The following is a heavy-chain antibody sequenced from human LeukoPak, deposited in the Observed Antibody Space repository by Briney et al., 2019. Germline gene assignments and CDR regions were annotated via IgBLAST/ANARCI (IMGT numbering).Heavy chain of an antibody. CDR3: ASNDYGDYGGVGPLDY. CDR2: INPSGGST. Sequence: ASVKVSCKASGYTFTSYYMHWVRQAPGQGLEWMGIINPSGGSTSYAQKFQGRVTMTRDMSTSTVYTELSSLRSEDTAVYYCASNDYGDYGGVGPLDYWGQGTLVTVSS. CDR1: GYTFTSYY. D-gene: IGHD4-17*01. V-gene: IGHV1-46*01. J-gene: IGHJ4*02.